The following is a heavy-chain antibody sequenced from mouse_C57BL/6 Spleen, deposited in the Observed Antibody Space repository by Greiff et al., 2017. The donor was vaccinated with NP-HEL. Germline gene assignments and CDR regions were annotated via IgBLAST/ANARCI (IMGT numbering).Heavy chain of an antibody. Sequence: VQLQQSGAELVRPGTSVKVSCKASGYAFTNYLIEWVKQRPGQGLEWIGVINPGSGGTNYNEKFKGKATLTADKSSSTAYMQISSLTSEDSAVYLCARGVYYGSSLWFAYWGQGTLVTVSA. J-gene: IGHJ3*01. CDR1: GYAFTNYL. CDR2: INPGSGGT. V-gene: IGHV1-54*01. D-gene: IGHD1-1*01. CDR3: ARGVYYGSSLWFAY.